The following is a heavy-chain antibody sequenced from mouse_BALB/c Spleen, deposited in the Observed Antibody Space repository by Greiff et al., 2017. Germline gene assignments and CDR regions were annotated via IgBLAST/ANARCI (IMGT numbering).Heavy chain of an antibody. V-gene: IGHV1-4*01. J-gene: IGHJ4*01. CDR2: INPSSGYT. CDR3: ARLGTVGAMDY. CDR1: GYTFTSYT. Sequence: VKLMESGAELARPGASVKMSCKASGYTFTSYTMHWVKQRPGQGLEWIGYINPSSGYTNYNQKFKDKATLTADKSSSTAYMQLSSLTSEDSAVYYCARLGTVGAMDYWGQGTSVTVSS. D-gene: IGHD2-14*01.